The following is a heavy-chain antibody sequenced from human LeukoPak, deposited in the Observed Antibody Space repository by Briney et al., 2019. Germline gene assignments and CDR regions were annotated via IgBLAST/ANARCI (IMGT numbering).Heavy chain of an antibody. CDR2: IYYSGST. Sequence: SETLSLTRTVSGGSISSYYWSWIRQPPGKGLEWIGYIYYSGSTNYNPSLKSRVTISVDTSKNQFSLKLSSVTAADTAVYYCARAAAAGKALDNWFDPWGQGTLVTVSS. V-gene: IGHV4-59*01. CDR1: GGSISSYY. CDR3: ARAAAAGKALDNWFDP. D-gene: IGHD6-13*01. J-gene: IGHJ5*02.